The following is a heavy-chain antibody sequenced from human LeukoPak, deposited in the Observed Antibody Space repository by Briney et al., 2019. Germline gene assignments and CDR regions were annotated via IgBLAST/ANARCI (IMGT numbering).Heavy chain of an antibody. CDR2: ITAYNSNT. Sequence: GASVNVSCKASGYTFTSYGISWVRQAPGQGLEWMGWITAYNSNTNYAQNLQGRVTMTTDASTSTAYMELRSLRSEDTAVYYCARIGRVVRGVDYFDYWGQGTLVTVSS. D-gene: IGHD3-10*01. V-gene: IGHV1-18*01. CDR1: GYTFTSYG. CDR3: ARIGRVVRGVDYFDY. J-gene: IGHJ4*02.